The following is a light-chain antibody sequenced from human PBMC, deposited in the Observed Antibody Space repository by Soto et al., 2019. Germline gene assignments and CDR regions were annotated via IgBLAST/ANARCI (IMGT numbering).Light chain of an antibody. V-gene: IGLV2-23*01. CDR3: CSYAGVSTLYV. CDR2: EGS. J-gene: IGLJ1*01. CDR1: SSDVGSYNL. Sequence: QSVLTQPASVSGSPGQSITISCTGTSSDVGSYNLVSWYQQHSGKAPKLMIYEGSKRPSGVSSRFSGSKSGNTASLTISGLQAEDEADYYCCSYAGVSTLYVFGTGTKLTVL.